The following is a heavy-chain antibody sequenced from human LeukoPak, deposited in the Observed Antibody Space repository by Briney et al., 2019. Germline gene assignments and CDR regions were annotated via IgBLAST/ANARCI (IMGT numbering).Heavy chain of an antibody. J-gene: IGHJ5*02. Sequence: SETLSLTXTVSGGSISSYYWSWIRQPAGKGLEWIGRIYTSGSTNYNPSLKSRVTMSVDTSKNQFSLKLSSVTAADTAVYYCARDRVAAAGTLVRWFDPWGQGTLVTVSS. CDR2: IYTSGST. CDR3: ARDRVAAAGTLVRWFDP. CDR1: GGSISSYY. V-gene: IGHV4-4*07. D-gene: IGHD6-13*01.